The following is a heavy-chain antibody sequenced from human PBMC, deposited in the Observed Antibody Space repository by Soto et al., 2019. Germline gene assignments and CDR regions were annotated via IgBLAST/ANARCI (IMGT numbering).Heavy chain of an antibody. CDR1: GGSISSYY. CDR2: IYYSGST. J-gene: IGHJ6*03. CDR3: ARVGVTPYYYYYYMDV. V-gene: IGHV4-59*01. Sequence: SETLSLTCTASGGSISSYYWSWIRQPPGKGLEWIGYIYYSGSTNYNPSLKSRVTISVDTSKNQFSLKLSSVTAADTAVYYCARVGVTPYYYYYYMDVWGKGTTVTVSS. D-gene: IGHD3-3*01.